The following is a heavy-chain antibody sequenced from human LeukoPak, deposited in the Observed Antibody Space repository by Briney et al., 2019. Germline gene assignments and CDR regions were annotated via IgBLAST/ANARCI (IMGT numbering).Heavy chain of an antibody. Sequence: ASVKVSCKASGYTFTSYDINWVRQATGQGLEWMGWMNPNSGETGYAQNFQGRLNMTRNTSKSTAYMELSSLRSEDTAVYYCARARGYNYGYVDYWGQGTLVTVSS. V-gene: IGHV1-8*01. D-gene: IGHD5-18*01. CDR2: MNPNSGET. CDR1: GYTFTSYD. CDR3: ARARGYNYGYVDY. J-gene: IGHJ4*02.